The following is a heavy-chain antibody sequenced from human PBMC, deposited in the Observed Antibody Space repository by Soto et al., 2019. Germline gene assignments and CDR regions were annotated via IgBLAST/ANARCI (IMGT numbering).Heavy chain of an antibody. D-gene: IGHD4-17*01. CDR1: VYTFTSCG. V-gene: IGHV1-18*04. CDR3: ARDVGGVTTWHY. Sequence: ASVTVSCKASVYTFTSCGISWVRQAPGQGLEWMGWISAYNGNTNYAQKLQGRVTMTTDTSTSTAYMELRSLRSDDTAVYYCARDVGGVTTWHYWGQGTLVTVSS. CDR2: ISAYNGNT. J-gene: IGHJ4*02.